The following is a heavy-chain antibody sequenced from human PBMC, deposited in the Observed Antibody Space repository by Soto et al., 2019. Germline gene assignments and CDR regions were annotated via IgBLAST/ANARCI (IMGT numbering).Heavy chain of an antibody. CDR3: ARSSSLDY. D-gene: IGHD2-2*01. Sequence: VQLVESGGGLVKPGGSLRLSCAASVFTFSSFSMNWVRQAPGKGLEWVSSISSGGSYIYYADSVKGRFTISRDNAKNSLYLQMNSLRVEDTAVYYCARSSSLDYWGQGTLVTVSS. CDR2: ISSGGSYI. V-gene: IGHV3-21*01. J-gene: IGHJ4*02. CDR1: VFTFSSFS.